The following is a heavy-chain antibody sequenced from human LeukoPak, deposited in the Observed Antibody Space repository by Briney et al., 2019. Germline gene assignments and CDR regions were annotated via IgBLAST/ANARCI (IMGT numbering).Heavy chain of an antibody. J-gene: IGHJ4*02. Sequence: SETLSLTCAVYGGSFSGYYWSWIRQPPGKGLEWIGEMNHSGSTNYNPSLKSRVTISVDTSKNQFSLKLSSVTAADTAVYYCARSRTTYYYGSGSEYFDYWGQGTLVTVSS. CDR3: ARSRTTYYYGSGSEYFDY. CDR1: GGSFSGYY. D-gene: IGHD3-10*01. CDR2: MNHSGST. V-gene: IGHV4-34*01.